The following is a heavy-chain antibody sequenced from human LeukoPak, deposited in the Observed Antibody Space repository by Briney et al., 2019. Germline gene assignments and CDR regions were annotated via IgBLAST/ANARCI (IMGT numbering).Heavy chain of an antibody. CDR1: GGSISSYY. D-gene: IGHD1-7*01. V-gene: IGHV4-4*07. J-gene: IGHJ2*01. CDR3: AREGLELRPHYWYFDL. CDR2: IYTSGST. Sequence: SETLSLTCTVSGGSISSYYWSWIRQPAGKGLEWIGRIYTSGSTNYNPSLKSRFTMSVDTSKNQFSLKLSPVTAADTAVYYCAREGLELRPHYWYFDLWGRGTLVTVSS.